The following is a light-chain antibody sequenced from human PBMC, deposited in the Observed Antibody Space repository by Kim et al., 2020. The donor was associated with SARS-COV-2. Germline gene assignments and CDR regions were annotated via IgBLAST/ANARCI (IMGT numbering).Light chain of an antibody. CDR2: GGS. CDR3: QQYANSPVT. J-gene: IGKJ5*01. CDR1: QSVSGRY. V-gene: IGKV3-20*01. Sequence: SPGERATLSCRASQSVSGRYLAWYQQKPGQPPRLLIYGGSSRATGIPDRFSGSGSGTDFTLAISRLEPEDFAVYSCQQYANSPVTFGQGTRLEIK.